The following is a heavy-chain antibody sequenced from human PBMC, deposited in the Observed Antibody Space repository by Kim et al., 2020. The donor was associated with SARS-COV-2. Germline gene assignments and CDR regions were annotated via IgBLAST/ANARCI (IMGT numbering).Heavy chain of an antibody. CDR1: GYTFTGYY. CDR2: INPNSGGT. CDR3: ARARDSSGTTFDY. Sequence: ASVKVSCKASGYTFTGYYMHWVRQAPGQGLEWMGWINPNSGGTNYAQKFQGRVTMTRDTSISTAYMELSRLRSDDTAVYYCARARDSSGTTFDYWGQGTLVTVSS. J-gene: IGHJ4*02. V-gene: IGHV1-2*02. D-gene: IGHD3-22*01.